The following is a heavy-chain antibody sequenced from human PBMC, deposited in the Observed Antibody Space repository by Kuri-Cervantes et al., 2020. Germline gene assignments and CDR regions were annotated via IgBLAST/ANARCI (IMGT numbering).Heavy chain of an antibody. CDR2: ISGSGGST. D-gene: IGHD6-13*01. Sequence: GESLKISCAASGFTFSSYAMSWVRQAPGKGLEWVSAISGSGGSTYYADSVKGRFTISRDNSKNTLYLQMNSLRAEDTAVYYCAKAGYSSSWYDYYYYYMDVWGKGTTVTVSS. J-gene: IGHJ6*03. V-gene: IGHV3-23*01. CDR3: AKAGYSSSWYDYYYYYMDV. CDR1: GFTFSSYA.